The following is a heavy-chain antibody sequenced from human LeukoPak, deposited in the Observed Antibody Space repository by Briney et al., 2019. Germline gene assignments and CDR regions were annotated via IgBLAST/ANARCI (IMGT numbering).Heavy chain of an antibody. D-gene: IGHD6-13*01. CDR1: GFTFSSYW. V-gene: IGHV3-7*05. J-gene: IGHJ3*02. CDR2: IKQDGSQK. CDR3: ARWGTYSSSWLGGFDI. Sequence: PGGSLRLSCAASGFTFSSYWMTWVRQAPGKGLEWVANIKQDGSQKYYADSVKGRFTISRDNAKKSLYLQLNSLRAEDTAVYYCARWGTYSSSWLGGFDIWGQGTRVTVSS.